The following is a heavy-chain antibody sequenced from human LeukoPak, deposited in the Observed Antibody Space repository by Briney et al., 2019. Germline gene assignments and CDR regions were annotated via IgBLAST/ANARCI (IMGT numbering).Heavy chain of an antibody. CDR3: ARDGRRTYSSGWYYYYYIDV. CDR1: GGTFSSYA. Sequence: SVKVSCKASGGTFSSYAISWVRQAPGQGLEWMGGIIPIFGTANYAQKFQGRVTITTDESTSTAYMELSSLRSEDTAMYYCARDGRRTYSSGWYYYYYIDVWGKGTTVTVSS. J-gene: IGHJ6*03. CDR2: IIPIFGTA. V-gene: IGHV1-69*05. D-gene: IGHD6-19*01.